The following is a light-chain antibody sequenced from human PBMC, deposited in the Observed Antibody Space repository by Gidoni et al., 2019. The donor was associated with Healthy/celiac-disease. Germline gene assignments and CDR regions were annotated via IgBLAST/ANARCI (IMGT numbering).Light chain of an antibody. CDR2: EVS. J-gene: IGLJ2*01. V-gene: IGLV2-14*01. Sequence: HSPLTPPASVSGSSGHSITIPCSGTSSDVGGYNYLSWYQQHPGKAPKLMIYEVSNRPSGVSNRCSGSKSGSTASLTITGLQAEDEDDYYCSSYTSSSTTVVFGGGTKLTVL. CDR3: SSYTSSSTTVV. CDR1: SSDVGGYNY.